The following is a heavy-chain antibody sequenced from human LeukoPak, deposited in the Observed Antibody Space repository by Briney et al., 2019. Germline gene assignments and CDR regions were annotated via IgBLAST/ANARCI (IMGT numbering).Heavy chain of an antibody. D-gene: IGHD3-10*01. CDR2: IKQDGSEK. J-gene: IGHJ4*02. Sequence: GGSLRLSCAASGFTFSSYSMNWVRQAPGKGLEWVANIKQDGSEKYYVDSVKGRFTISRDNAKNSLYLQMNSLRAEDTAVYYCARDAITMVRGVIIWASSRSAYFDYWGQGTLVTVSS. CDR3: ARDAITMVRGVIIWASSRSAYFDY. CDR1: GFTFSSYS. V-gene: IGHV3-7*01.